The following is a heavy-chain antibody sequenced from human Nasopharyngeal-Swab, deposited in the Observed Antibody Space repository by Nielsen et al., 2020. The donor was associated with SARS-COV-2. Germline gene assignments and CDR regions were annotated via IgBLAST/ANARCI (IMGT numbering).Heavy chain of an antibody. V-gene: IGHV1-69*13. Sequence: SVKVSCKASGGTFSSYAISWARQAPGQGLEWMGGIIPIFGTANYAQKFQGRVTITADESTSTAYMELSSLRSEDTAVYYCATGVCGGDCYPAQHDAFDIWGQGTMVTVSS. D-gene: IGHD2-21*02. CDR3: ATGVCGGDCYPAQHDAFDI. J-gene: IGHJ3*02. CDR2: IIPIFGTA. CDR1: GGTFSSYA.